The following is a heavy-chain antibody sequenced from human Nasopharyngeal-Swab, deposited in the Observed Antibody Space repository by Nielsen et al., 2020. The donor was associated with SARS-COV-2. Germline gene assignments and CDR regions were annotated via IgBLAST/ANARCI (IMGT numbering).Heavy chain of an antibody. CDR2: VSYGGIT. Sequence: SETLSPTCTVSGASISGHHWSWIRQPPGKGLEWIGYVSYGGITNYNPSLNSRVTISADSSKNQFSLELGSVTAADTAVYYCAREEYYYDSSGNYYRAFDNWGQGTLVSVSS. CDR1: GASISGHH. V-gene: IGHV4-59*11. D-gene: IGHD3-22*01. J-gene: IGHJ4*02. CDR3: AREEYYYDSSGNYYRAFDN.